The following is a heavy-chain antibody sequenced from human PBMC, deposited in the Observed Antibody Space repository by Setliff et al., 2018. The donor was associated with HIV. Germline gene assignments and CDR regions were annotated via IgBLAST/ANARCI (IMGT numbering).Heavy chain of an antibody. CDR3: AKSHTFYFDTPSYPLDY. Sequence: ASVKVSCKVYKSSFRDFYFHWVRQAPGGGLEWMGRVDPEDSETLYPEKFQDRVTISADTSTATAYMELSGLRSEDTAVYYCAKSHTFYFDTPSYPLDYWGQGTLVTVSS. V-gene: IGHV1-69-2*01. CDR1: KSSFRDFY. CDR2: VDPEDSET. D-gene: IGHD3-9*01. J-gene: IGHJ4*02.